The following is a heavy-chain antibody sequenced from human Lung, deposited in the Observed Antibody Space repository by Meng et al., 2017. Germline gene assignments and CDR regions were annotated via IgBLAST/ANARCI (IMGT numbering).Heavy chain of an antibody. CDR2: INRDGTKQ. CDR1: GFTFTDHW. J-gene: IGHJ1*01. Sequence: EVESGGSGVGLVPPGGSLIFCGPASGFTFTDHWMHWVRQGPGKGLVWVSRINRDGTKQTDADYVKGRFTISRDNAKNTLYLQMNNLRAEDTAFYYCTNDRLNHWGQGALVTVSS. CDR3: TNDRLNH. D-gene: IGHD1-1*01. V-gene: IGHV3-74*01.